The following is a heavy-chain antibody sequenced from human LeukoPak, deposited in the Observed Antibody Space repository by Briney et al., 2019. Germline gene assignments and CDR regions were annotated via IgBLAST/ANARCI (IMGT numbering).Heavy chain of an antibody. CDR2: IYYSGST. CDR1: GGSISSYY. Sequence: SETLSLTCTVSGGSISSYYWSWIRQPPGKGLEWIGYIYYSGSTNYNPSLKSRVTLSVDTSKNQFSLKLSSVTAADTAVYYCARDIRGSSRYYYYMDVWGKGTTVTVSS. D-gene: IGHD1-26*01. CDR3: ARDIRGSSRYYYYMDV. J-gene: IGHJ6*03. V-gene: IGHV4-59*01.